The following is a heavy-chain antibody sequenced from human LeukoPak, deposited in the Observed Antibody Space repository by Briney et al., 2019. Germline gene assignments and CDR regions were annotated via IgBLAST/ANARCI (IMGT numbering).Heavy chain of an antibody. D-gene: IGHD3-10*01. Sequence: GGSLRLSCAASGFTFSSYGMHWVRQAPGKGLEWVAVIWYDGSSKYYADSVKGRFTISRDNSKNTLYLQMNSLRAEDTAVYYCARDVYYGSGSYFDYWGQGTLVTVSS. CDR1: GFTFSSYG. CDR2: IWYDGSSK. CDR3: ARDVYYGSGSYFDY. J-gene: IGHJ4*02. V-gene: IGHV3-33*01.